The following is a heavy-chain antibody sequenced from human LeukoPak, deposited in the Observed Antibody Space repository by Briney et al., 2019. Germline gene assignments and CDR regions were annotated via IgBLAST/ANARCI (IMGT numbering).Heavy chain of an antibody. CDR2: INQDGSQK. D-gene: IGHD3-9*01. Sequence: GGSLRLSCAASGFSFSEYWMIWVRQAPGKGLEWVANINQDGSQKNYLDTVKGRFSISRDNAETSLYLQMNSLRDEDAALYYCARAPTGQIDYWGQGTLVTVSS. CDR3: ARAPTGQIDY. CDR1: GFSFSEYW. V-gene: IGHV3-7*01. J-gene: IGHJ4*02.